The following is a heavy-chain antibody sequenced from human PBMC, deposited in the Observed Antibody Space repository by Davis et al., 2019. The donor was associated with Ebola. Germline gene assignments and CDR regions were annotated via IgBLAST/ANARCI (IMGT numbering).Heavy chain of an antibody. J-gene: IGHJ3*02. V-gene: IGHV4-61*08. Sequence: MPSETLSLTCTVSGGSISNGDYYWSWIRQPPGKGLEWIGYIYYSGSTNYNPSLKSRVTISVDTSKNQFSLKLSSVTAADTAVYYCARGRSSPDAFDIWGQGTMVTVSS. CDR3: ARGRSSPDAFDI. CDR2: IYYSGST. CDR1: GGSISNGDYY.